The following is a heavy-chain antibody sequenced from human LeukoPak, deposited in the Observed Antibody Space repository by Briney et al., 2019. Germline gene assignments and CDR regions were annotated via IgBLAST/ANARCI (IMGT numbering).Heavy chain of an antibody. CDR1: GYTFTGYY. V-gene: IGHV1-2*02. Sequence: GASVKVSCKASGYTFTGYYMHWVRQAPGQGLEWMGWINPNSSGTNYAQKFQGRVTMTRDTSISTAYMELSRLRSDDTAVYYCARSGRRWFGELFWYWGQGTLVTVSS. CDR2: INPNSSGT. CDR3: ARSGRRWFGELFWY. D-gene: IGHD3-10*01. J-gene: IGHJ4*02.